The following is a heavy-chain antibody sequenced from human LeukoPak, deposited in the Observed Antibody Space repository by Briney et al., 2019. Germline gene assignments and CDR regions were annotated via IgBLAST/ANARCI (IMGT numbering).Heavy chain of an antibody. Sequence: PRRSLRLSCDASGFTFRNYAFHWVRQAPGKGLEWVTLISYDGNSKYYADSVKGRFTISRDNSKNTLYLQMNSLRTEDTAVYYCARAGDYGSGSFRWRHFDYWGQGTLVTVSS. V-gene: IGHV3-30-3*01. J-gene: IGHJ4*02. D-gene: IGHD3-10*01. CDR2: ISYDGNSK. CDR3: ARAGDYGSGSFRWRHFDY. CDR1: GFTFRNYA.